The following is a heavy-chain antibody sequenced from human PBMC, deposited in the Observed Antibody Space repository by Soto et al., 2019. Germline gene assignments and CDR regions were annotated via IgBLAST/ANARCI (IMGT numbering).Heavy chain of an antibody. J-gene: IGHJ6*02. CDR1: GYTFTSYG. CDR2: ISAYNGNT. D-gene: IGHD2-15*01. CDR3: ASPSGGVPLGYCSGGSCYHPDYYYYGMDV. Sequence: ASVKVSCKASGYTFTSYGISWVRQAPGQGLEWMGWISAYNGNTNYAQKLQGRVTMTTDTSTSTAYMELRSLRSDDTAVYYCASPSGGVPLGYCSGGSCYHPDYYYYGMDVWGQGTTVTVSS. V-gene: IGHV1-18*01.